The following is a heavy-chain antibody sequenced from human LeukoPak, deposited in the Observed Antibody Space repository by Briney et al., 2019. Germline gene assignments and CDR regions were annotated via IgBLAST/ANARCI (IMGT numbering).Heavy chain of an antibody. CDR3: ARGGYFSFDY. V-gene: IGHV3-23*01. Sequence: PGGSLRLSCVTSGFSFSTYDMSWVRQAPGKGLEWVSGITANTRGRITYYADSVEGRFTISRDSSKDTLYLQMNSLRAEDTAVYFCARGGYFSFDYWGQGTLVTVSS. J-gene: IGHJ4*02. D-gene: IGHD2/OR15-2a*01. CDR1: GFSFSTYD. CDR2: ITANTRGRIT.